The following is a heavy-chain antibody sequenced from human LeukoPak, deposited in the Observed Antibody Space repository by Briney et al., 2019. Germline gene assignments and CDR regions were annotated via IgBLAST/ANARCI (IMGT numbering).Heavy chain of an antibody. CDR1: GGSISSGGYY. J-gene: IGHJ4*02. V-gene: IGHV4-31*03. D-gene: IGHD5-18*01. CDR2: IYYSGST. CDR3: ASSRLIAGYSYGSGITADY. Sequence: PSQTLPLTCTVSGGSISSGGYYWSWTRQHPGKGLEWIGYIYYSGSTYYNPSLKSRVTISVDTSKNQFSLKLSSVTAADTAVYYCASSRLIAGYSYGSGITADYWGQGTLVTVSS.